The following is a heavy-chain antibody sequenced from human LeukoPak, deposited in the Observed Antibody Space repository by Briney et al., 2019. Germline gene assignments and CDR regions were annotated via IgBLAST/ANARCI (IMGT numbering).Heavy chain of an antibody. CDR2: IKQDGSEK. V-gene: IGHV3-7*04. CDR1: GFTVSSNY. CDR3: ARVVGEAFDI. Sequence: GGSLRLSCAASGFTVSSNYMSWVRQAPGKGLEWVANIKQDGSEKYYVDSVKGRFTISRDNAKNSLYLQMNSLRAEDTAVYYCARVVGEAFDIWGQGTMVTVSS. J-gene: IGHJ3*02.